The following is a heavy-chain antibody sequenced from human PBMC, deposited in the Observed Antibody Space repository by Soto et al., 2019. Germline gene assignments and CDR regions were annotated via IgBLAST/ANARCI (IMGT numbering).Heavy chain of an antibody. D-gene: IGHD3-10*01. J-gene: IGHJ3*02. V-gene: IGHV3-53*02. CDR2: LYSGGST. CDR1: GLTVSSNY. CDR3: ARDRPGDEGDAFDI. Sequence: EVQLVETGGGLIQPRGSLRLSCVASGLTVSSNYMNWVRQAPGKGLEWVSVLYSGGSTHYAGSVKGRFIISRDNSKNTLYLQMNSLRAEDTAVYYCARDRPGDEGDAFDIWGHGTMVTVSS.